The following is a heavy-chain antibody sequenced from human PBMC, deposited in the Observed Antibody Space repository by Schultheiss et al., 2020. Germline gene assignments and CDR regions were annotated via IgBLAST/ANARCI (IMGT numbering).Heavy chain of an antibody. V-gene: IGHV3-23*01. CDR2: ISGSGGST. CDR1: GFTFSSYA. CDR3: TWRNNFEI. D-gene: IGHD1/OR15-1a*01. J-gene: IGHJ4*02. Sequence: GGSLRLSCTASGFTFSSYAMSWVRQAPGKGLEWVSAISGSGGSTYYADSVKGRFTISRDNSKNTLYLQMNSLRVEDTGVYYCTWRNNFEIWGQGALVTVSS.